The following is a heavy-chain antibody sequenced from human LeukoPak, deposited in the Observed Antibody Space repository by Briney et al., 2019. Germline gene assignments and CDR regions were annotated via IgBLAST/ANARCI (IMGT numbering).Heavy chain of an antibody. J-gene: IGHJ6*02. V-gene: IGHV1-8*01. CDR2: MNPNSGNT. CDR3: ARDLWSSGRGGFGYYYYYGMDV. CDR1: GYTFTSHD. D-gene: IGHD6-19*01. Sequence: ASVKVSCKASGYTFTSHDINWVRQATGQGLEWMGWMNPNSGNTGYAQKLQGRVTMTTDTSTSTAYMELRSLRSDDTAVYYCARDLWSSGRGGFGYYYYYGMDVWGQGTTVTVSS.